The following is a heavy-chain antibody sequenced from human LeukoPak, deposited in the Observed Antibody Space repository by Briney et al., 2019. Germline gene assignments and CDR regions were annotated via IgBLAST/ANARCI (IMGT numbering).Heavy chain of an antibody. J-gene: IGHJ3*01. CDR1: GYTFTSYD. CDR2: MNPNSGNT. V-gene: IGHV1-8*01. Sequence: ASVKVSCKASGYTFTSYDINWVRQATGQGLEWMGWMNPNSGNTGYAQKFQGRVTISADDSTSTFYMEMSGLRSDDTAVYYCARDVGPKEPAFDLWGQGTKVTVSS. D-gene: IGHD1-14*01. CDR3: ARDVGPKEPAFDL.